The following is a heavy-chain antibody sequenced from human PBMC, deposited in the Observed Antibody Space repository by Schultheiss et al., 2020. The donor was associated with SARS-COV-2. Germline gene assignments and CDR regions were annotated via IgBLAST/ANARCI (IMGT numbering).Heavy chain of an antibody. V-gene: IGHV4-39*07. J-gene: IGHJ5*02. CDR1: GGSISSSSYY. CDR3: ARVGSSWYVWFDP. Sequence: SETLSLTCTVSGGSISSSSYYWGWIRQPPGKGLEWIGEINHSGSTNYNPSLKSRVTISVDTSKNQLSLKLSSVTAADTAVYYCARVGSSWYVWFDPWGQGTLVTVSS. D-gene: IGHD6-13*01. CDR2: INHSGST.